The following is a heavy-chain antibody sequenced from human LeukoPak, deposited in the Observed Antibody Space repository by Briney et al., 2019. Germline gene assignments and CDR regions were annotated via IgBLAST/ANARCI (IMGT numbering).Heavy chain of an antibody. V-gene: IGHV4-59*02. CDR1: GASVSSYY. Sequence: SETLSLTCTVSGASVSSYYWSWIRQPPGKGLEWIGYIYYSGNTNYNPSLDSRATLSVDTSKNQFSLKLTSVTAADTAVYYCARGLTYYFDSSGYYVTDAFDIWGQGTMVTVSS. CDR2: IYYSGNT. D-gene: IGHD3-22*01. CDR3: ARGLTYYFDSSGYYVTDAFDI. J-gene: IGHJ3*02.